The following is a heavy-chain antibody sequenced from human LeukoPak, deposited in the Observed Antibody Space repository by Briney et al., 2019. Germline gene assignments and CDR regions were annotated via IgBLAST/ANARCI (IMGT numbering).Heavy chain of an antibody. CDR2: MWYDGSNE. D-gene: IGHD3-9*01. Sequence: GGSLRLSCVASRFNFNTYGMHWVRQAPGKGLEWVAVMWYDGSNEYYADSVKGQFTISRDNSKNTLYLQMNSLRVEDTAVYYCARERRYFDWIPDGMDVWGQGTTVTVSS. J-gene: IGHJ6*02. V-gene: IGHV3-33*01. CDR1: RFNFNTYG. CDR3: ARERRYFDWIPDGMDV.